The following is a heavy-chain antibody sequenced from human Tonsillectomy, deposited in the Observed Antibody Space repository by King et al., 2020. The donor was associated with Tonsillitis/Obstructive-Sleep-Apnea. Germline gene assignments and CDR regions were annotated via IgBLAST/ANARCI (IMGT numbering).Heavy chain of an antibody. CDR3: AKDILGGYCTNGVCSYAFDI. Sequence: VQLVESGGGLVQPGRSLRLSCAASGFTFDDYAMHWVRQAPGEGLEWVSGISWNSGSIGYADSVKGRFTISRDNAKNSLYLQMNSLRAEDTALYYCAKDILGGYCTNGVCSYAFDIWGQGTMVTVSS. V-gene: IGHV3-9*01. CDR1: GFTFDDYA. D-gene: IGHD2-8*01. J-gene: IGHJ3*02. CDR2: ISWNSGSI.